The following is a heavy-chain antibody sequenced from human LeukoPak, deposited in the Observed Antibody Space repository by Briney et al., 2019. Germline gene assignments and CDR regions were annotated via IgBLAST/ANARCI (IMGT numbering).Heavy chain of an antibody. CDR3: ARGGPSRGTGFYYFDY. D-gene: IGHD6-19*01. J-gene: IGHJ4*02. CDR2: INPNTGGT. Sequence: ASVKVSCKASGYTFTGYYMHWVRQAPGQGLEWMGWINPNTGGTNYAQKFQGRVAMTRDTSISTAYMDLSRLDSDDTAIYYCARGGPSRGTGFYYFDYWGQGTLVTVSS. CDR1: GYTFTGYY. V-gene: IGHV1-2*02.